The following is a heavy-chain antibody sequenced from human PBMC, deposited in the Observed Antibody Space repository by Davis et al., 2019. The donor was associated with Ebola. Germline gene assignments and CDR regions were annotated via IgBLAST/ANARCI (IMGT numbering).Heavy chain of an antibody. Sequence: GGSLRLSCTTSGFTFGDYAMTWVRQAPGKGLEWVGFIRSKRYDGTTQYAASVKGRFTISRDDSKSIAYLQINSLKTEDTAVYYCTRVKDNSSYYYGAMGYWGQGTLVTVSS. CDR1: GFTFGDYA. D-gene: IGHD3-22*01. V-gene: IGHV3-49*04. CDR3: TRVKDNSSYYYGAMGY. J-gene: IGHJ4*02. CDR2: IRSKRYDGTT.